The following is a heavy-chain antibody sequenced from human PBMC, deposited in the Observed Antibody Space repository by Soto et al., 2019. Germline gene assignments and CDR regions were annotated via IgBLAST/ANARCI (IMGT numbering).Heavy chain of an antibody. V-gene: IGHV3-30*18. J-gene: IGHJ4*02. D-gene: IGHD3-10*01. CDR1: GFTFSSYG. Sequence: PGGSLRLSCAASGFTFSSYGMHWVRQAPGKGLEWAAVISYDGSNKYYADSVKGRFTISRDNSKNTLYLQMNSLRAEDTAVYYCAKDGEDYYGSGSYPTFDYWGQGTLVTVSS. CDR2: ISYDGSNK. CDR3: AKDGEDYYGSGSYPTFDY.